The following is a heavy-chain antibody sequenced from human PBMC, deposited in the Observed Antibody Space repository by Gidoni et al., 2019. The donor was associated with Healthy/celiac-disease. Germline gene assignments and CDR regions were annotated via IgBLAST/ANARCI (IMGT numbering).Heavy chain of an antibody. D-gene: IGHD3-3*01. CDR2: IIPILGIA. J-gene: IGHJ6*02. CDR1: GGTFSSYA. Sequence: QVQLVQSGAEVKKPGSSVKVSCKASGGTFSSYAISWVRQAPGQGLEWMGRIIPILGIANYAQKFQGRVTITADKSTSTAYMELSSLRSEDTAVYYCARLHDTYYDFWSGPYYYYGMDVWGQGTTVTVSS. V-gene: IGHV1-69*04. CDR3: ARLHDTYYDFWSGPYYYYGMDV.